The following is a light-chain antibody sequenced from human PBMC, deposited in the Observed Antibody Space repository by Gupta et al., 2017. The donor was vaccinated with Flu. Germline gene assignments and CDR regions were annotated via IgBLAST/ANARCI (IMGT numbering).Light chain of an antibody. CDR2: EVS. J-gene: IGLJ1*01. CDR1: SSYVGGYNH. V-gene: IGLV2-8*01. Sequence: VIILCTGTSSYVGGYNHVSWYQHHPGKAPNLLIYEVSKRPSVVPDRFSGSKSVNTASLTITGLQAEDEADYYCSSHSDFNIPYVFGTGTKVTVL. CDR3: SSHSDFNIPYV.